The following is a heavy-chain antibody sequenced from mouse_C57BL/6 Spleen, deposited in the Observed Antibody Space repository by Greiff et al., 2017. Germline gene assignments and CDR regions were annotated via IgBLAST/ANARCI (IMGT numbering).Heavy chain of an antibody. CDR3: TTDRGIFFDY. V-gene: IGHV14-4*01. CDR1: GFNIKDDY. D-gene: IGHD3-2*01. CDR2: IDPENGDT. J-gene: IGHJ2*01. Sequence: EVQLQESGAELVRPGASVKLSCTASGFNIKDDYMHWVKQRPEQGLEWIGWIDPENGDTEYASKFQGKATITADTSSNTAYLQLSSLTSEDTAVYYCTTDRGIFFDYWGQGTTLTVSS.